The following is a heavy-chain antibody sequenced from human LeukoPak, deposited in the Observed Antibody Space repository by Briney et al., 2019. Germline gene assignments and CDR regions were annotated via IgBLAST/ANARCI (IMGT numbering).Heavy chain of an antibody. J-gene: IGHJ6*02. CDR3: ASSRGSTHDHYYYYYYGMDV. CDR1: GDSVSSNSAA. CDR2: TYYRSKWYN. Sequence: SQTLSLTCAISGDSVSSNSAAWNWIRQSPSRGLEWLGRTYYRSKWYNDYAVSVKSRITINPDTSKNQFSLQLNSVTPEDTAVYYCASSRGSTHDHYYYYYYGMDVWSQGTTVTVSS. D-gene: IGHD3-3*01. V-gene: IGHV6-1*01.